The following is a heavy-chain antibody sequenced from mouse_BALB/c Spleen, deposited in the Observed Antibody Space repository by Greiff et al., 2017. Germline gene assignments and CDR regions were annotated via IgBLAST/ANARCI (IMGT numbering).Heavy chain of an antibody. Sequence: EVKVVESGGGLVKPGGSLKLSCAASGFTFSDYYMYWVRQTPEKRLEWVATISDGGSYTYYPDSVKGRFTISRDNAKNNLYLQMSSLKSEDTAMYYCAKLLRLPYYAMDYWGQGTSVTVSS. CDR3: AKLLRLPYYAMDY. D-gene: IGHD1-2*01. J-gene: IGHJ4*01. CDR2: ISDGGSYT. V-gene: IGHV5-4*02. CDR1: GFTFSDYY.